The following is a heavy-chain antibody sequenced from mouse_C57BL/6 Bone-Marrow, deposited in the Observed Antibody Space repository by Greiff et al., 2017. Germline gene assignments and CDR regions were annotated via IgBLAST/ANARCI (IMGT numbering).Heavy chain of an antibody. V-gene: IGHV1-15*01. J-gene: IGHJ3*01. CDR1: GYTFTDYE. CDR3: TGGPFAY. CDR2: IDPETGGT. Sequence: QVQLQQSGAELVRPGASVTLSCKASGYTFTDYEMHWVKQTPVHGLEWIGAIDPETGGTAYNQKFKGKAILTADTSSSTAYMELRSLTSEDSAVYYCTGGPFAYWGQGTLVTVSA. D-gene: IGHD1-1*02.